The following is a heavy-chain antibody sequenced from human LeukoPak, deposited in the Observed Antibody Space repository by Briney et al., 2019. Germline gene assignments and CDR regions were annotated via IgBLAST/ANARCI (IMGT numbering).Heavy chain of an antibody. CDR1: GYTFTSYG. J-gene: IGHJ4*02. CDR2: IDAGNSKT. Sequence: ASVKVSCKASGYTFTSYGISWVRQAPGQSLEWMGWIDAGNSKTRYSQKFQGRVTITRDTSASTAYMELSSLGSEDTAVYYCARDMGSGSLHYWGQGTLVTVSS. V-gene: IGHV1-3*01. CDR3: ARDMGSGSLHY. D-gene: IGHD1-26*01.